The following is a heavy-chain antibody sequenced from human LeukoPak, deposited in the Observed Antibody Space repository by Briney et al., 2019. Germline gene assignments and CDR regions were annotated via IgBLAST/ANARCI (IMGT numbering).Heavy chain of an antibody. Sequence: PGGSMRLSCAAPGITFSNAAIHWVRQAPGKRLEWVSGIVISGGSAFYADSVKGRFVISKDTSENTVYLQMNSLRADDTAVYFCAKEVALVVVRGQRGGHFFDFWGQGALVTVSS. CDR3: AKEVALVVVRGQRGGHFFDF. CDR2: IVISGGSA. J-gene: IGHJ4*02. V-gene: IGHV3-23*01. CDR1: GITFSNAA. D-gene: IGHD3-10*01.